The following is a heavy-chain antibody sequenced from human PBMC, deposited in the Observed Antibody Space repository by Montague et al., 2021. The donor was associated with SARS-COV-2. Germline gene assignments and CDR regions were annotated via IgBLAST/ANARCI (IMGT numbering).Heavy chain of an antibody. Sequence: SETLSLTCTVSGGSVNNGNYYWSWIWQPAGKRLDGMMFISTSGKTNYTPSLKIRLTIFVYTTKNKFCLNLRSVTAADTAVYYCARDTEVEIRAYSYYKFDVWGLGTMVTVSS. J-gene: IGHJ6*02. CDR3: ARDTEVEIRAYSYYKFDV. D-gene: IGHD2-21*01. CDR2: ISTSGKT. V-gene: IGHV4-61*10. CDR1: GGSVNNGNYY.